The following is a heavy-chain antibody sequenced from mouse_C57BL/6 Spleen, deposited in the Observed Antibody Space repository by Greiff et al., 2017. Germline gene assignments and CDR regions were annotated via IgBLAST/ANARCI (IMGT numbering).Heavy chain of an antibody. D-gene: IGHD3-2*02. V-gene: IGHV7-3*01. CDR2: IRNKANGYTT. CDR1: GFTFTDYY. Sequence: EVKVEESGGGLVQPGGSLSLSCAASGFTFTDYYMSWVRPPPGTALEWLGFIRNKANGYTTEYSASVKGRFTISRDNSQSILYLQMNALRAEDSATYYCARYPQLDSSGSLAYWGQGTLVTVSA. CDR3: ARYPQLDSSGSLAY. J-gene: IGHJ3*01.